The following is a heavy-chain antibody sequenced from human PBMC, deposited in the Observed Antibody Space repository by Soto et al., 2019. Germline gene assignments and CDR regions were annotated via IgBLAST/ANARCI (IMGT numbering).Heavy chain of an antibody. J-gene: IGHJ4*02. V-gene: IGHV3-30-3*01. CDR1: GFTFSSYA. CDR2: ISYDGSNK. Sequence: GGSLRLSCAASGFTFSSYAMHWVRQAPGKGLEWVAVISYDGSNKYYADSVKGRFTISRDNSKNTLYLQMNSQRAEDTAVYYCARPHFTFGGVIAPDVWGQGTLVTVSS. CDR3: ARPHFTFGGVIAPDV. D-gene: IGHD3-16*02.